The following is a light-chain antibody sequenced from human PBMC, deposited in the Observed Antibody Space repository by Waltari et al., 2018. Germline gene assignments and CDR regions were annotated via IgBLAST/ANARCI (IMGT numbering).Light chain of an antibody. V-gene: IGLV2-14*03. J-gene: IGLJ3*02. CDR3: SSYTNSNTWV. CDR1: SGHIGVFHY. Sequence: QSALTQPPSVSGSPGLPITTPSTGTSGHIGVFHYVSWYQHHPGKVPKLLIYAVSERPSGVSNRFSGSKSGNTASLTISGLQAEDEADYYCSSYTNSNTWVFGGGTKLTVL. CDR2: AVS.